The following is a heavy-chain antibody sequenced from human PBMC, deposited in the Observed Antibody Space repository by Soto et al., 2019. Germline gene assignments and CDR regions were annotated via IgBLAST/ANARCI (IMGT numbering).Heavy chain of an antibody. J-gene: IGHJ4*02. CDR1: GFSFGSYW. V-gene: IGHV3-7*03. CDR3: AGGPGWLIDY. D-gene: IGHD3-22*01. Sequence: EVQLVESGGGLVQPGGSLRLSCAASGFSFGSYWMNWVRHAPGKGLERVAIIKKDGSERYYVDSVEGRFIISRDNVKNSLYLQMNSPRAEDTAVYYWAGGPGWLIDYWGRGTLVIVSS. CDR2: IKKDGSER.